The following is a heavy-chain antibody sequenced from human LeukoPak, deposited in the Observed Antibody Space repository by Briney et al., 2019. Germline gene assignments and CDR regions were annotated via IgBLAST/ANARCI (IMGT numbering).Heavy chain of an antibody. V-gene: IGHV4-39*07. Sequence: SETLSLTCTVSGGSISSSGYYWSWIRQPPGKGLEWIGSICHTGSSFYNPSLKSRVTISVDPSKNQFSLRLNSVIVADTAVYYCARLSAVTGTVDYWGQGTLVTVSS. D-gene: IGHD6-13*01. CDR1: GGSISSSGYY. J-gene: IGHJ4*02. CDR2: ICHTGSS. CDR3: ARLSAVTGTVDY.